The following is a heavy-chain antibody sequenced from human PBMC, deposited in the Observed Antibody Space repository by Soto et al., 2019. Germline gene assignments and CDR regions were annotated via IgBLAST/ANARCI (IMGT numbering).Heavy chain of an antibody. D-gene: IGHD2-2*01. V-gene: IGHV3-23*01. CDR2: ISGSGGST. J-gene: IGHJ6*03. CDR1: GFTFSSYA. CDR3: AKDDCSSTSCYSNYYYYMDV. Sequence: GGSLRLSCAASGFTFSSYAMSWVRQAPGKRLEWVSAISGSGGSTYYADSVKGRFTISRDNSKNTLYLQMNSLRAEDTAVYYCAKDDCSSTSCYSNYYYYMDVWGKGTTVTVSS.